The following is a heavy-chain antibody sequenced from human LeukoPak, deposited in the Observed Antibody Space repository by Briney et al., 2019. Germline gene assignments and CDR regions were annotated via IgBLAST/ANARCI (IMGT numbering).Heavy chain of an antibody. D-gene: IGHD4-11*01. V-gene: IGHV3-74*01. CDR2: LGTDGTYT. CDR1: GFSFSNSW. Sequence: PGGSLRLSCAASGFSFSNSWMHWVRQAPGKGLVWVSRLGTDGTYTNYADSVTGRFTISRDNAKNTLYLQMDSLRAEDTSFYYCVRDPSNSGNWFDLWGQGTLVTVAS. J-gene: IGHJ5*02. CDR3: VRDPSNSGNWFDL.